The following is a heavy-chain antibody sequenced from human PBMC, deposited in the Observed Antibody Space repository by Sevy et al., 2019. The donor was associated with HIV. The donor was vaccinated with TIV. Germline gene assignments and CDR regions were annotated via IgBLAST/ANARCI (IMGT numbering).Heavy chain of an antibody. J-gene: IGHJ4*02. D-gene: IGHD5-12*01. V-gene: IGHV3-33*06. CDR1: GFTLSNYA. CDR2: IWYDGSKI. Sequence: GGSLRLSCAASGFTLSNYAMHWVRQAPGKGLAWVALIWYDGSKIFYADSVKGRFTISRDNSESTLYLQMNSLRAEDTALYHCAKGGPNSGYDYYFDYWGQGTLVTVSS. CDR3: AKGGPNSGYDYYFDY.